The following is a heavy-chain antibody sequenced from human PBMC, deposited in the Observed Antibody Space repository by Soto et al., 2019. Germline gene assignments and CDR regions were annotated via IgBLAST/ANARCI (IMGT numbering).Heavy chain of an antibody. J-gene: IGHJ3*02. D-gene: IGHD3-22*01. CDR1: GGSFSGYY. Sequence: SETLSLTCAVYGGSFSGYYWSWIRQPPGKGLEWIGEINQSGSTNYNPSLKSRVTISVDTSKNQFSLKLSSVTAADTGVYYCAREGYYYDSSGYYRGAFDIWGQGTMVTVSS. CDR2: INQSGST. V-gene: IGHV4-34*01. CDR3: AREGYYYDSSGYYRGAFDI.